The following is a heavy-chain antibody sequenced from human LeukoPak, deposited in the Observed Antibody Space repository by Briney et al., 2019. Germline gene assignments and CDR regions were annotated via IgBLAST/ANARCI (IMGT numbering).Heavy chain of an antibody. J-gene: IGHJ6*04. D-gene: IGHD3-10*02. V-gene: IGHV3-48*03. CDR1: GFTFSSYE. Sequence: GGSLRLSCAASGFTFSSYEMNWVRQGPAKGLGWVSGISSIGSIIYYADSVNGRFTISRDNAKNSLYLQMNSLRAEDTAVYYCAELGITMIGGVWGKGTTVTISS. CDR3: AELGITMIGGV. CDR2: ISSIGSII.